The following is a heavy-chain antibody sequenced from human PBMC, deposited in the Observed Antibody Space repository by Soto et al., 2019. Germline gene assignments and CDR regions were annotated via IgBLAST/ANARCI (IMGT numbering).Heavy chain of an antibody. CDR1: GFSLSTSGVG. J-gene: IGHJ4*02. CDR2: IYWNDTK. Sequence: QIPLKESGPMLVKPTQTLTLTCTFSGFSLSTSGVGVGWIRQPPGQPLEWLALIYWNDTKHYSLSLESRLTTTKDTSKNQVVLTMTNMDPVDTATYYCVHKGWGDRILDYWGQGTLLTVSS. D-gene: IGHD3-16*01. CDR3: VHKGWGDRILDY. V-gene: IGHV2-5*01.